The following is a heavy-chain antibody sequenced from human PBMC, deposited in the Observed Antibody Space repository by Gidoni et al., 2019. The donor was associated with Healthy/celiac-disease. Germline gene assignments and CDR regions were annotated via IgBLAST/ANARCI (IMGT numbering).Heavy chain of an antibody. D-gene: IGHD5-18*01. CDR2: IYHSGST. CDR3: ARLRRGYSYGYWYFDL. J-gene: IGHJ2*01. Sequence: QVQLHQCGAGLLKPSETLSLTCAVYGGPFSGYYWSWIRQPPGKGLEWIGEIYHSGSTNYNPSLKSRVTISVDTSKNQFSLKLSSVTAADTAVYYCARLRRGYSYGYWYFDLWGRGTLVTVSS. V-gene: IGHV4-34*01. CDR1: GGPFSGYY.